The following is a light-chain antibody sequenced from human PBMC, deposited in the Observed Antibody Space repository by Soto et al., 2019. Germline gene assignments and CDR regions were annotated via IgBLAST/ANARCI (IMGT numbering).Light chain of an antibody. CDR3: AAWDDSLNGVV. CDR2: SNT. Sequence: QSVLTQPPSASGTPGQTIAISCSGGSSNIGSHTVNWYQQLPGTAPRRLIYSNTQRPSGVPDRFSGSKSGTSASLAISGLQSEYEGDYYCAAWDDSLNGVVFGGGTKLTVL. J-gene: IGLJ2*01. CDR1: SSNIGSHT. V-gene: IGLV1-44*01.